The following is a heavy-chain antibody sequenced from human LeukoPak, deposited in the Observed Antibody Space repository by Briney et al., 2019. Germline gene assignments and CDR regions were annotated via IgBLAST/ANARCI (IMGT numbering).Heavy chain of an antibody. D-gene: IGHD2-15*01. V-gene: IGHV4-31*03. CDR2: IYYSGST. CDR3: AREFRRIGTDAFDI. Sequence: SQTLSLTCTVSGGSISSGVYYWSWIRQHPGKGLEWIGYIYYSGSTYYNPSLKSRVTISVDTSKNQFSLKLSSVTAADTAVYYCAREFRRIGTDAFDIWGQGTMVTVSS. J-gene: IGHJ3*02. CDR1: GGSISSGVYY.